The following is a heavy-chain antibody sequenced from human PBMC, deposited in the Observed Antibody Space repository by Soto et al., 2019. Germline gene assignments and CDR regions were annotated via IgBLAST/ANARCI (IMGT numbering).Heavy chain of an antibody. D-gene: IGHD5-18*01. CDR1: GGSISSYY. CDR3: ARSIVGYSYGHPGGSFDY. J-gene: IGHJ4*02. Sequence: SETLSLTCTVSGGSISSYYWSWIRQPPGKGLEWIGYIYYSGSTNYNPSLKSRVTISVDTSKNQFSLKLSSVTAADTAVYYFARSIVGYSYGHPGGSFDYWGQGTLVTVSS. V-gene: IGHV4-59*08. CDR2: IYYSGST.